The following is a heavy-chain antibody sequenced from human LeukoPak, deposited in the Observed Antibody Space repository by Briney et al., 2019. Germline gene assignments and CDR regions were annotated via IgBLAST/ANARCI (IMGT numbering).Heavy chain of an antibody. V-gene: IGHV3-74*01. CDR3: ARGGYGGNSLDY. D-gene: IGHD4-23*01. J-gene: IGHJ4*02. Sequence: GGSLRLSCAGSGFTFSSYWMHWVRQAPGKGLVWVSRIYIDGTSTTYADSVKGRFTISRDNAKNTLYLQMSSLRAEDTAVYYCARGGYGGNSLDYWGQGALITVSS. CDR2: IYIDGTST. CDR1: GFTFSSYW.